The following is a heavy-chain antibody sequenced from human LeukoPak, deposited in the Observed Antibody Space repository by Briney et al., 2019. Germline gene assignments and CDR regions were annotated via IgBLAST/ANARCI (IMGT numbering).Heavy chain of an antibody. CDR3: ARIALHRDY. CDR1: GGSFSGYY. J-gene: IGHJ4*02. Sequence: SGTLSLTCAVYGGSFSGYYWSWIRQPPGKGLEWIGEISHSGSTNYNPSLKSRVTISVDTSKNQFSLKLSSVTAADTAVYYCARIALHRDYWGQGTLVTVSS. CDR2: ISHSGST. D-gene: IGHD2-21*01. V-gene: IGHV4-34*01.